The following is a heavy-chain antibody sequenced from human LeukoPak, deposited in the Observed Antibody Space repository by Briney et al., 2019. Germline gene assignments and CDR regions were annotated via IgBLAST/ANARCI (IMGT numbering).Heavy chain of an antibody. Sequence: SETLSLTCTMSGGSISPYYWSCIRQPPGKGLEWIAYIFHSGTTKYNPSLKSRVAISLDTPKSQFSLKLHFVTAADTAVYYCARGGYYYLDVWGRGTTVTVSS. V-gene: IGHV4-59*01. CDR2: IFHSGTT. CDR3: ARGGYYYLDV. CDR1: GGSISPYY. J-gene: IGHJ6*03.